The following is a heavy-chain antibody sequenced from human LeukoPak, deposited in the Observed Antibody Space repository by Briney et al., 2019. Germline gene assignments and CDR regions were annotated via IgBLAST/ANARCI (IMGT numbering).Heavy chain of an antibody. CDR3: ARNIVVVPAAIYYSGMDV. D-gene: IGHD2-2*01. CDR2: IIPIFGTA. CDR1: GYTFTSYD. J-gene: IGHJ6*02. Sequence: SVTVSCTASGYTFTSYDINWVRQATGQGLEWMGGIIPIFGTANYAQKFQGRVTITADESTSTAYMELSSLRSEDTAVYYCARNIVVVPAAIYYSGMDVWGQGTTVTVSS. V-gene: IGHV1-69*13.